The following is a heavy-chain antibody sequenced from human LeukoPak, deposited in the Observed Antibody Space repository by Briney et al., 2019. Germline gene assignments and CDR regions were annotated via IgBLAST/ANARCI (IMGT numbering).Heavy chain of an antibody. V-gene: IGHV3-33*08. Sequence: PGRSLRLSCAASGFTFSSYAMHWVRQAPGKGLEWVAVIWYDGSNKYYADSVKGRFTISRDNSKNTLYLQMNSLRAEDTAVYYCARDLVAAGYDYWGQGTLVTVSS. D-gene: IGHD6-13*01. J-gene: IGHJ4*02. CDR1: GFTFSSYA. CDR3: ARDLVAAGYDY. CDR2: IWYDGSNK.